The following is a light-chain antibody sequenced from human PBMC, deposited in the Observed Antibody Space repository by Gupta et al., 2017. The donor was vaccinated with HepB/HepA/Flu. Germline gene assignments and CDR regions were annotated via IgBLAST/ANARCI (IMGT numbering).Light chain of an antibody. CDR2: ADS. V-gene: IGLV3-21*02. Sequence: SYVLTQPPAVSVAPGATVRITCGGTHIGSYSVHWYHQTPGQAPVLLLHADSDRPSGIPDRFSGSNYGTTATLTNSRVEGGDEADYYCQVWDKDSDNVVFGGGTKLTVL. CDR3: QVWDKDSDNVV. CDR1: HIGSYS. J-gene: IGLJ3*02.